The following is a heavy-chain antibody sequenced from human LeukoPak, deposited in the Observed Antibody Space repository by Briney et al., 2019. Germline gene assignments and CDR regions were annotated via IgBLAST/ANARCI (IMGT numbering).Heavy chain of an antibody. CDR1: GFTFSNAW. CDR3: TTDPDQQQRLVRNY. V-gene: IGHV3-15*01. CDR2: IKSKTDGGTT. D-gene: IGHD6-19*01. J-gene: IGHJ4*02. Sequence: GGSLRLSCAASGFTFSNAWMSWVREAPGKGLEWVGRIKSKTDGGTTDYAAPVKGRFTISRDDSKNTLYLQMNSLKTEDTAVYYCTTDPDQQQRLVRNYWGQGTLVTVSS.